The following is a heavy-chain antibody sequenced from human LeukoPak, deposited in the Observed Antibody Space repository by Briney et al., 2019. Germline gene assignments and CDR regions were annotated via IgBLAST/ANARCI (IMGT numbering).Heavy chain of an antibody. J-gene: IGHJ4*02. Sequence: GGSLRLSCAASGFTFSSYWMHCVRQAPGKGLVWVSRINSDGSSTSYADSVKGRFTISRDNAKNTLYLQMDSLRAEDTAMYYCAREILEPGKTHEYWGQGTLVNVSS. D-gene: IGHD1-1*01. V-gene: IGHV3-74*01. CDR1: GFTFSSYW. CDR2: INSDGSST. CDR3: AREILEPGKTHEY.